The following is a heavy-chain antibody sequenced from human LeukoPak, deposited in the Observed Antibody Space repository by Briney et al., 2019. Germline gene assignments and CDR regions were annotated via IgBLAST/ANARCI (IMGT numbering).Heavy chain of an antibody. CDR2: INGGNGNT. D-gene: IGHD3-10*01. V-gene: IGHV1-3*01. Sequence: ASVKVSCKASGGTFTNYAISWVRQAPGQRLEWMAWINGGNGNTKYSQKFQGRVTITRDTSASTVYMELSSLRSEDTAVYYCARDSEVRRNLWHYWGQGTLVTVSS. CDR3: ARDSEVRRNLWHY. CDR1: GGTFTNYA. J-gene: IGHJ4*02.